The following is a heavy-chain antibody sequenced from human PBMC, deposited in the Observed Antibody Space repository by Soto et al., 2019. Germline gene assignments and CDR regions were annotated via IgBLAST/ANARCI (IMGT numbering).Heavy chain of an antibody. D-gene: IGHD6-6*01. Sequence: SQTLSLTCDISGDSVSSNIVAWNWIRQSPSRGLELLGRTYYRSSWSSDYAISVRSRMTINADTSKNQVSLHLSSVTPEDTAVYYCAKEESSIAARSFDPWGQGTLVTVSS. V-gene: IGHV6-1*01. CDR3: AKEESSIAARSFDP. CDR1: GDSVSSNIVA. J-gene: IGHJ5*02. CDR2: TYYRSSWSS.